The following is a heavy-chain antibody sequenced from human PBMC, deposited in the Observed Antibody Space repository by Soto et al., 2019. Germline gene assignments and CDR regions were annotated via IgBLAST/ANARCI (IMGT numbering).Heavy chain of an antibody. J-gene: IGHJ4*02. V-gene: IGHV3-30*18. Sequence: GSLRLSCAASGFTFSSYGMHWVRQAPGKGLEWVAVISYDGSNKYYADSVKGRFTISRDNSKNTLYLQMNSLRAEDTAVYYCAKYQLVLWFGELGYCGEGTLVTVS. D-gene: IGHD3-10*01. CDR1: GFTFSSYG. CDR3: AKYQLVLWFGELGY. CDR2: ISYDGSNK.